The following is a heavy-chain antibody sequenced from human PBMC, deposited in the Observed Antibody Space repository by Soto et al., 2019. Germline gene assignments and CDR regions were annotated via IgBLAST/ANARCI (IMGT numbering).Heavy chain of an antibody. CDR3: ARVPGP. V-gene: IGHV4-30-2*01. CDR2: IYHSGRT. CDR1: GCSISSGGYS. D-gene: IGHD7-27*01. J-gene: IGHJ5*02. Sequence: QLQLQESGSGLVKPSQTLSLTCAVSGCSISSGGYSWGWIRQPPGKGLEWIGYIYHSGRTYYNPSLKSRLTISVDRSKNQFSLKLSSVTAADTAVYYCARVPGPWGQGTLVTVSS.